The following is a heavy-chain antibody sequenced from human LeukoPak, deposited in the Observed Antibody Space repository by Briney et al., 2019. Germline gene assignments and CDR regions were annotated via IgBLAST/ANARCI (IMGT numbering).Heavy chain of an antibody. Sequence: SETLSLTCTVSGGSISSGGYYWSWIRQHPGKGLEWIGYIYYSGSTYYNPSLKSRVTISVDTSKNQFSLKLSSVTAADTAVYYCVREAPEGTYYYDSSGYIWGQGTLVTVSS. CDR2: IYYSGST. D-gene: IGHD3-22*01. J-gene: IGHJ4*02. CDR3: VREAPEGTYYYDSSGYI. V-gene: IGHV4-31*03. CDR1: GGSISSGGYY.